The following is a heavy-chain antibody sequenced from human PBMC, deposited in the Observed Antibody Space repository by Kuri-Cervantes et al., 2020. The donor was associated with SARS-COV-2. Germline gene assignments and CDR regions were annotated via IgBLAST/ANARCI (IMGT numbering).Heavy chain of an antibody. V-gene: IGHV1-2*02. D-gene: IGHD6-19*01. CDR3: ARVESNSGWDTISGPPGWFDF. J-gene: IGHJ5*01. CDR1: GYGFTGYY. CDR2: IKPNSGGT. Sequence: GESLKISCKASGYGFTGYYVHWVRQAPGQGLEWMGWIKPNSGGTNYAQKFQGRVTMTRDTSISTAYMELRRLRSDDAAMYYCARVESNSGWDTISGPPGWFDFWGQGTLVTVSS.